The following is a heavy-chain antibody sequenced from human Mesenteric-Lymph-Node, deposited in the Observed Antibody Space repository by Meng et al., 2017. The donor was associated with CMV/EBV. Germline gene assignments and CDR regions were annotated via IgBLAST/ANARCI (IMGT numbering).Heavy chain of an antibody. D-gene: IGHD3-16*01. CDR3: ARDLRGDYYYYYGMDV. Sequence: GESLKISCAASGFTFSNYGMHWVRQAPGKGLEWVAVIWYDGRNKYYADSVKGRFTISRDNSKNTLYLQMNNLRAEDTTVYYCARDLRGDYYYYYGMDVWGQGTTVTVSS. V-gene: IGHV3-33*01. CDR2: IWYDGRNK. J-gene: IGHJ6*02. CDR1: GFTFSNYG.